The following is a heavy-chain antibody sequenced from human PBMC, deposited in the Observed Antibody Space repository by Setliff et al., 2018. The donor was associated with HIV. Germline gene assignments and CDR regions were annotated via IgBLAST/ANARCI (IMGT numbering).Heavy chain of an antibody. CDR2: IIPIARIP. Sequence: GASVKVSCKASGGTFNTFGMNWVRQAPGQGLAWMGGIIPIARIPNYAQKFQDRVTITADESTSTAYMELSSLRSEDTAVYYCARVGATSFGFDYWGQGTLVTVSS. J-gene: IGHJ4*02. V-gene: IGHV1-69*10. CDR1: GGTFNTFG. D-gene: IGHD1-26*01. CDR3: ARVGATSFGFDY.